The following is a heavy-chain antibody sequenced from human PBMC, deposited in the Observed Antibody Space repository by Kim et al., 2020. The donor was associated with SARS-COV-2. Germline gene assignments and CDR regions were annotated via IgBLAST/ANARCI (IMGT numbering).Heavy chain of an antibody. CDR3: AVSGNSAGDYYYGMDV. CDR2: IDPSDSYT. CDR1: GYSFTSYW. J-gene: IGHJ6*02. V-gene: IGHV5-10-1*01. D-gene: IGHD3-22*01. Sequence: GESLKISCQGSGYSFTSYWISWVRQMPGKGLEWMGKIDPSDSYTNYSPSFQGHVTISADKSISTAYLQWSSLKASDTAMYYCAVSGNSAGDYYYGMDVGGQGTPGT.